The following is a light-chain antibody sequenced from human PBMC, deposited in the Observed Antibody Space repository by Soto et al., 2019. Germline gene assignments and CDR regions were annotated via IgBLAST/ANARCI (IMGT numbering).Light chain of an antibody. CDR1: QSVDTW. J-gene: IGKJ1*01. CDR3: QHYNDYSRV. V-gene: IGKV1-5*03. CDR2: RAS. Sequence: DIQMTQSPSTLSASIGDTVTITCRTSQSVDTWLAWYQHKAGKAPKLRIYRASSLATGVPSRFSGSGSGTACTLTITSLQLDDFATYYCQHYNDYSRVFGQGTQVEIK.